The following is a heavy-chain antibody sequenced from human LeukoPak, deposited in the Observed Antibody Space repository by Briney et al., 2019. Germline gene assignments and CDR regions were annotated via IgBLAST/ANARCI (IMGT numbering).Heavy chain of an antibody. D-gene: IGHD3-22*01. CDR3: ARQLRVQVPMIVVVIALTPYDAFDI. Sequence: SQTLSLTCTVSGGSISSGSYYWSWTRQPAGKGLEWIGRIYTTGTTNYNPSLKSRVTISLDTYNSHFSLRLSSVTAADTAVYYCARQLRVQVPMIVVVIALTPYDAFDIWGQGTMVTVSS. CDR2: IYTTGTT. V-gene: IGHV4-61*02. CDR1: GGSISSGSYY. J-gene: IGHJ3*02.